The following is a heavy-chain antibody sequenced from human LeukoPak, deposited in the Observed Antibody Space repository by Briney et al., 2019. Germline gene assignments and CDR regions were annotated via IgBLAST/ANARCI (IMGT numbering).Heavy chain of an antibody. CDR3: ARDSFNDGGNPNWFDP. CDR1: GYTFTGYY. CDR2: INPSGGST. D-gene: IGHD4-23*01. Sequence: GASVKVSCKASGYTFTGYYMHWVRQAPGQGLEWMGWINPSGGSTSYAQKFQGRVTMTRDMSTSTVYMELSSLRSEDTAVYYCARDSFNDGGNPNWFDPWGQGTLVTVSS. J-gene: IGHJ5*02. V-gene: IGHV1-46*01.